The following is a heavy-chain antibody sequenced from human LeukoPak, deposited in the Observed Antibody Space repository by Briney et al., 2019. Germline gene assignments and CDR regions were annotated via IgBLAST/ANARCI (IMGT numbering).Heavy chain of an antibody. J-gene: IGHJ4*02. CDR3: ERFGSCYYYFDS. Sequence: PSGTLSLTCAASGVSISSNNRHSLLRQPPRKRLEWTGDIYHSRNTNHKPFLKSRVTISVDKSKNQLYLQLSSVTAADTAVYYCERFGSCYYYFDSWGQGSLVSVCS. V-gene: IGHV4-4*02. CDR2: IYHSRNT. D-gene: IGHD3-22*01. CDR1: GVSISSNNR.